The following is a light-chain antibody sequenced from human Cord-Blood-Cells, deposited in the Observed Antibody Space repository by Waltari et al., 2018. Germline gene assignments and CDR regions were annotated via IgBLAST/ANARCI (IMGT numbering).Light chain of an antibody. CDR3: QHRGT. Sequence: DIQMTQSPSTLSASVGARVTITCRASQSISSWLAWYQQKPGKAPKLLIYKASSLESGVPSRFSGSGSGTEFTLTISSLQPDDFATYYCQHRGTFGQGTKVEIK. V-gene: IGKV1-5*03. CDR2: KAS. CDR1: QSISSW. J-gene: IGKJ1*01.